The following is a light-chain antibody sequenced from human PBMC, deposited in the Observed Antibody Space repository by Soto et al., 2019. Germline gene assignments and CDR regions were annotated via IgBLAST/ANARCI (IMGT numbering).Light chain of an antibody. J-gene: IGKJ1*01. CDR3: QQYNNWPPDRT. CDR2: GAS. CDR1: QSVGSN. V-gene: IGKV3-15*01. Sequence: EIVMTQSPATLSVSPGERATLSCRASQSVGSNLAWYQQKPGQAPRLLIYGASTRATGIPARFSGSGSGTEFTPNLSSLQSEDFAIYFCQQYNNWPPDRTVGHGTKVEIK.